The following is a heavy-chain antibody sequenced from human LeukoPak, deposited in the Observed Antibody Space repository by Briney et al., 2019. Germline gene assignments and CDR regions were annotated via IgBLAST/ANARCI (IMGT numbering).Heavy chain of an antibody. CDR3: ARGPPDKRYCSGGSCSGRGWFDP. D-gene: IGHD2-15*01. Sequence: GGSLRLSCAASGFTFSSYGMHWVRQTPDKGLEWVAVISYDGSNKYYADSVKGRFTISRDNSKNTLYLQMNSLRAEDTAVYYCARGPPDKRYCSGGSCSGRGWFDPWGQGTLVTVSS. J-gene: IGHJ5*02. V-gene: IGHV3-30*03. CDR2: ISYDGSNK. CDR1: GFTFSSYG.